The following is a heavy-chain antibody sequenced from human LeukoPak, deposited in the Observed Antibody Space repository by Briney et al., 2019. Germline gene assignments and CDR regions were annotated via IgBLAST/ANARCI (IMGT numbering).Heavy chain of an antibody. D-gene: IGHD3-3*01. CDR1: GGTFISYA. Sequence: GAPVKVSCKASGGTFISYAISWVRQAPGQGLEWMGGIIPIFGTANYAQKFQGRVTITADESTSTAYMELSSLRSEDTAVYYCAREGRPVLPVLDQQFDYWGQGTLVTVSS. CDR3: AREGRPVLPVLDQQFDY. J-gene: IGHJ4*02. CDR2: IIPIFGTA. V-gene: IGHV1-69*01.